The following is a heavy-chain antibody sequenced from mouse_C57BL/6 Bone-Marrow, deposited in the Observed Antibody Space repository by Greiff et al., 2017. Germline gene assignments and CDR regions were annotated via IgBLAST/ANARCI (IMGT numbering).Heavy chain of an antibody. Sequence: EVHLVASGGGLVQPGGSMKLSCVASVFTFRNYWMNWVRQSPEKGLEWVAPLRLKSDYSATHYAVSVRGRFTISRDDSNRSVYLQMNNLRAEDTGIYYSTGLLVRTAMDYWGQGTSVTVSS. V-gene: IGHV6-3*01. J-gene: IGHJ4*01. CDR2: LRLKSDYSAT. CDR3: TGLLVRTAMDY. D-gene: IGHD2-5*01. CDR1: VFTFRNYW.